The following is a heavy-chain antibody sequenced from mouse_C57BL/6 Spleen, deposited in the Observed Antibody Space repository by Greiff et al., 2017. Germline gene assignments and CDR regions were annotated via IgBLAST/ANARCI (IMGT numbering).Heavy chain of an antibody. CDR2: IYPGDGDT. CDR1: GYAFSSYW. Sequence: QVQLQQSGAELVKPGASVKISCKASGYAFSSYWMNWVKQRPGKGLEWIGQIYPGDGDTNYNGKFKGKATLTADKSSSTAYMQLSSLTSEDSAVYFCARSYYYGSSYAFDYWGQGTTLTVSS. J-gene: IGHJ2*01. V-gene: IGHV1-80*01. D-gene: IGHD1-1*01. CDR3: ARSYYYGSSYAFDY.